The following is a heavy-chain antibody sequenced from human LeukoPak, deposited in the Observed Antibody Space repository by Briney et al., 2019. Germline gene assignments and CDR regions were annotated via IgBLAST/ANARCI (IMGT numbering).Heavy chain of an antibody. CDR3: VRDRGTYRPIDY. V-gene: IGHV3-7*03. CDR1: GFTFSSYW. Sequence: GGSLRLSCATSGFTFSSYWMDWVRQAPGKGLEWVAKIKEDGSKKDYVDSVKGRFIISRDNAKNSLYLEMNSLRAEDTAIYYCVRDRGTYRPIDYWGQGTLVTVSS. D-gene: IGHD1-26*01. CDR2: IKEDGSKK. J-gene: IGHJ4*02.